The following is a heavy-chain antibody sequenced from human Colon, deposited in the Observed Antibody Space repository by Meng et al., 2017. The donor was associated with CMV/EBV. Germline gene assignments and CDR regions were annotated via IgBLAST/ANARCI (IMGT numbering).Heavy chain of an antibody. CDR2: ISWDGGST. CDR3: VKGVSGWSWGYFDY. D-gene: IGHD6-19*01. J-gene: IGHJ4*02. Sequence: GGSLRLSCAASGFTFDDYAMHWVRQAPGKGLEWVSLISWDGGSTYYADSVKGRFTISRDDSRNSLFLQMHSLRKEDTAFYYCVKGVSGWSWGYFDYWGQGSLVTVSS. CDR1: GFTFDDYA. V-gene: IGHV3-43D*03.